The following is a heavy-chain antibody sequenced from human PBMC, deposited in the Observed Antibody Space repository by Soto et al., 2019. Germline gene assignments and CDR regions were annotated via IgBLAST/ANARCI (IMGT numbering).Heavy chain of an antibody. J-gene: IGHJ5*02. CDR2: IYYSGST. V-gene: IGHV4-39*01. Sequence: QLQLQESGPGLVKPSETLSLTCTVSGGSISGSTDYWGWIRQSPGKGLEWIGSIYYSGSTYYTPSPXGXXTISVATSRNQFSLRLSSVTAGDTAFYYCARHLTSVAGIDLWGQGALVTVSS. D-gene: IGHD6-19*01. CDR3: ARHLTSVAGIDL. CDR1: GGSISGSTDY.